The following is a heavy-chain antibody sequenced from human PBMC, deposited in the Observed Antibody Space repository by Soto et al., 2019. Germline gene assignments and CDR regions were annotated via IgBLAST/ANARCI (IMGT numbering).Heavy chain of an antibody. CDR2: IYYSGST. CDR3: ARLATRYYFDY. V-gene: IGHV4-59*01. D-gene: IGHD1-1*01. Sequence: SETLSLTCTVSGGSITGYYWSWIRQPPGKGLEWIGYIYYSGSTNYNPSLKSRVTISVDTSKNQFSLKMSSVTAADTAVYYCARLATRYYFDYWGQGTLVTVSS. CDR1: GGSITGYY. J-gene: IGHJ4*02.